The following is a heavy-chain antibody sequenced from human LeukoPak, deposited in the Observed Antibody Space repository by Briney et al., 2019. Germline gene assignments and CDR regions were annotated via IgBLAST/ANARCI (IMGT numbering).Heavy chain of an antibody. V-gene: IGHV1-46*01. Sequence: ASVKVSCKASGYTFTSYYMHWVRQAPGRGLEWMGIINPSGGSTSYAQKFQGRVTMTRDTSTSTVYMELSSLRSEDTAVYYCARDSAPHLFDYWGQGTLVTVSS. CDR3: ARDSAPHLFDY. CDR1: GYTFTSYY. J-gene: IGHJ4*02. CDR2: INPSGGST.